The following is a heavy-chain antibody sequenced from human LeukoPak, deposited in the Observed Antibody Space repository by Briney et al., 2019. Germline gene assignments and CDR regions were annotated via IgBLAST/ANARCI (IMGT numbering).Heavy chain of an antibody. Sequence: GGSLRLSCVASGFTLSSYAMNWVRQAPGKGLQWVSYISSSSTIYYADSVKGRFTISRDNAKNSLYLQMNSLRAEDTAVYYCARALWFGETFPAYWGQGTLVTVSS. J-gene: IGHJ4*02. V-gene: IGHV3-48*01. CDR3: ARALWFGETFPAY. CDR2: ISSSSTI. CDR1: GFTLSSYA. D-gene: IGHD3-10*01.